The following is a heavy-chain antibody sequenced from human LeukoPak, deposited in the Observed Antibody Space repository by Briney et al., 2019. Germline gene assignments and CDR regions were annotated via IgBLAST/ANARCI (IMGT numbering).Heavy chain of an antibody. Sequence: SETLSLTCTVSGDSISSYYWSWIRQPPGKGLEYIGCIYYSGRTNYNPSLKSRVTISVDTSKNQFSLKLSSVTAADTAVYYCARKTALSGDYDWFDPWGQGTLVTVSS. J-gene: IGHJ5*02. D-gene: IGHD4-17*01. CDR2: IYYSGRT. CDR3: ARKTALSGDYDWFDP. V-gene: IGHV4-59*01. CDR1: GDSISSYY.